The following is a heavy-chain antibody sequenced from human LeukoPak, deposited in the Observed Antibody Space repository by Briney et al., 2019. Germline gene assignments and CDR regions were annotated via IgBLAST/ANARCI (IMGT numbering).Heavy chain of an antibody. J-gene: IGHJ4*02. D-gene: IGHD4-11*01. CDR3: AKDIARARWNYDYSNYPDS. V-gene: IGHV3-43*02. CDR2: ISGDGGST. Sequence: GGSLRLSCAASGFTFDDYAMHWVRQAPGKGLEWVSLISGDGGSTYYADFVKGRFTLSRDNSKKSLYLQMNSLRTKYTAFYFCAKDIARARWNYDYSNYPDSWGQGTLVTVSS. CDR1: GFTFDDYA.